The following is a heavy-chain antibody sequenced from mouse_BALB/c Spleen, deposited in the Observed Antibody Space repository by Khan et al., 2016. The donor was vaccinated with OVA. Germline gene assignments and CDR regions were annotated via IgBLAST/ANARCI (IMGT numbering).Heavy chain of an antibody. D-gene: IGHD2-1*01. CDR2: IFPGSISG. CDR3: ASEWVGNYDGYFDF. CDR1: GYPFSDYV. Sequence: QVQLQQSGPELVKPGVSVKMSCKVSGYPFSDYVISGVKQRTGKGLEGIGEIFPGSISGYYNENFKDKTTLTAVKSSNQAYMLLTSLTSEDSAVYFCASEWVGNYDGYFDFWGAGTTVTVSS. V-gene: IGHV1-77*01. J-gene: IGHJ1*01.